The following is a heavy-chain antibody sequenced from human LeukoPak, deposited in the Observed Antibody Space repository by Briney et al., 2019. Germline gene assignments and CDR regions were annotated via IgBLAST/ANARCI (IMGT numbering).Heavy chain of an antibody. CDR2: VNGRGATT. CDR1: GFTFSDYA. V-gene: IGHV3-23*01. CDR3: AKAPATGEGYYFYYMDV. Sequence: GGSLRLSCAASGFASGFTFSDYAVSWVRQTPGKGPEWVASVNGRGATTYYADSVRGRFTISRDNSKSTLYLQMISLGADDTAIYFCAKAPATGEGYYFYYMDVWGKGTTVTVSS. J-gene: IGHJ6*03. D-gene: IGHD7-27*01.